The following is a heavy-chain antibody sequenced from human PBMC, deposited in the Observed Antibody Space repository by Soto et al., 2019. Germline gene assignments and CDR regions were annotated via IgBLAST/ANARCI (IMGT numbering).Heavy chain of an antibody. Sequence: EVQLLESGGGLVQPGGSLRLSCAASGFTFSSYAMSWVRQAPGKGLEWVSAISGSGGSTYYADSVKGRFTISRDNSKNTLYLQMNSLRAEDGAVYYCAKVPDIAAATYYYYMDVWGKGTTVTVSS. CDR1: GFTFSSYA. J-gene: IGHJ6*03. CDR2: ISGSGGST. D-gene: IGHD2-15*01. CDR3: AKVPDIAAATYYYYMDV. V-gene: IGHV3-23*01.